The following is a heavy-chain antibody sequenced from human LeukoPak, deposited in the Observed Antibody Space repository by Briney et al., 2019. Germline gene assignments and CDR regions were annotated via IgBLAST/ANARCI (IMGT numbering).Heavy chain of an antibody. V-gene: IGHV4-4*07. J-gene: IGHJ4*02. Sequence: SETLSLTCTVSGGSLSSYNWSWVRQPAGKGLEWIGRIYASGNTNCNPSLQSRVTMSVDTSKNQFSLKLSSVTAADTAVYYCARVWDAVSDYWGQGTLVTVSS. CDR1: GGSLSSYN. CDR3: ARVWDAVSDY. CDR2: IYASGNT. D-gene: IGHD1-26*01.